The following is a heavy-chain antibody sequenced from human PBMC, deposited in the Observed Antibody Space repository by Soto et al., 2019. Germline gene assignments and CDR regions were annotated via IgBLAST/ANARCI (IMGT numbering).Heavy chain of an antibody. D-gene: IGHD3-10*01. J-gene: IGHJ3*02. V-gene: IGHV3-30*18. CDR1: GFTFSSYG. Sequence: QVQLVESGGGVVQPGRSLRLSCAASGFTFSSYGMHWVRQAPGKGLEWVAVISYDGSNKYYADSVKGRFTISRDNSKNTLYLQMISLRAEDTAVYYWAKGLWFGELPFDAFDIWGQGTMVTVSS. CDR2: ISYDGSNK. CDR3: AKGLWFGELPFDAFDI.